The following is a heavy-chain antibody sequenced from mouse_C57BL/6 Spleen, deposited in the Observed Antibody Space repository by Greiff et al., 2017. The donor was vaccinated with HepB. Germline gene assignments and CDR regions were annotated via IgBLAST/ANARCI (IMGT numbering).Heavy chain of an antibody. CDR3: ALITTVVAPAMDY. Sequence: QVQLQQSGPELVKPGASVKLSCKASGYTFTSYWMHWVKQRPGQGLEWIGVIDPSDSYTNYNQKFKGKATLTVDTSSSTAYMQLSSLTSEDSAVYYCALITTVVAPAMDYWGQGTSVTVSS. CDR2: IDPSDSYT. CDR1: GYTFTSYW. D-gene: IGHD1-1*01. J-gene: IGHJ4*01. V-gene: IGHV1-59*01.